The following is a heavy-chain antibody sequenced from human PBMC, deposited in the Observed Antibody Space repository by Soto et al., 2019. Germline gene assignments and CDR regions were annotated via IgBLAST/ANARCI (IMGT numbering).Heavy chain of an antibody. CDR2: ISGSGGST. CDR3: AKAAQRDYGDYSHFDY. V-gene: IGHV3-23*01. D-gene: IGHD4-17*01. J-gene: IGHJ4*02. CDR1: GFTFSSYA. Sequence: GGSVRLSCAASGFTFSSYAMSWVRQAPGKGLEWVSAISGSGGSTNYADSVKGRFTISRDNSKNTLYLQMNSLRAEDTAVYYCAKAAQRDYGDYSHFDYWGQGTLVTVSS.